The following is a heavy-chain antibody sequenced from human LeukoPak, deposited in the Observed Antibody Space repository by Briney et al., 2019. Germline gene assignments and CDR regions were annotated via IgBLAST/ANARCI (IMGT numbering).Heavy chain of an antibody. CDR2: IYYSGST. Sequence: PSETLSLTCTVSGGSISSSSYYWGWIRQPPGKGLEWIGYIYYSGSTNYNPSLKSRVTISVDTSKNQFSLKLSSVTAADTAVYYCARSTYYYDSSGYSYFAFDIWGQGTLVTLSS. D-gene: IGHD3-22*01. CDR3: ARSTYYYDSSGYSYFAFDI. CDR1: GGSISSSSYY. V-gene: IGHV4-61*05. J-gene: IGHJ1*01.